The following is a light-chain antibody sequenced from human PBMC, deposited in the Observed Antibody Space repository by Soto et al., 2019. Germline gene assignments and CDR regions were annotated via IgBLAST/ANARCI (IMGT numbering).Light chain of an antibody. CDR1: SSNIGSSF. Sequence: QSVLTQPPSVSAAPGQKVTILCSGDSSNIGSSFVSWYQQVPGTAPKLLIFDNDKRHSEISDRFSASKSGASASLDITGLQTGDEAGYHCAAWDTRLSAVLFGGGTKLTVL. V-gene: IGLV1-51*01. CDR2: DND. CDR3: AAWDTRLSAVL. J-gene: IGLJ2*01.